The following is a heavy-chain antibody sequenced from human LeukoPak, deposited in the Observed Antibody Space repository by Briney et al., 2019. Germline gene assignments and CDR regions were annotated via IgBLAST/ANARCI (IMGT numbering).Heavy chain of an antibody. D-gene: IGHD3-22*01. J-gene: IGHJ4*02. V-gene: IGHV1-46*01. Sequence: GASVKVSCKASGYTFSNYYMHWVRQAPGQGLEWMGVINPSGGSTSYAQKFQGRVTMTRDTSTSTVHMELISLRSEDTAVYYCARHDPGDSSGYYPGDYWGQGTLVTVSS. CDR1: GYTFSNYY. CDR2: INPSGGST. CDR3: ARHDPGDSSGYYPGDY.